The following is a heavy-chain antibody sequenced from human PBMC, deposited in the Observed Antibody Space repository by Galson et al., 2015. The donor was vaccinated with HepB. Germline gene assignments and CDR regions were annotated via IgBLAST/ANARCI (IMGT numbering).Heavy chain of an antibody. Sequence: SVKVSCKASGGTFSSYAISWVRQAPGQGLEWMGGIIPIFGTANYAQKFQGRVTITADESTSTAYMELSSLRSGDTAVYYCARDDLTIFGVGGYKFDWWGQGTLVTVSS. CDR3: ARDDLTIFGVGGYKFDW. CDR1: GGTFSSYA. CDR2: IIPIFGTA. J-gene: IGHJ4*02. D-gene: IGHD3-3*01. V-gene: IGHV1-69*13.